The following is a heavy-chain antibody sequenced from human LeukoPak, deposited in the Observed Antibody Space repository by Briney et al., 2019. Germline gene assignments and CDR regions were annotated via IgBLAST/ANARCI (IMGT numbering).Heavy chain of an antibody. CDR3: ARSYSGSFLY. Sequence: SETLSLTCTVSGYSISSGYYWGWIRQPPGKKLEFIGSVYHGGNSYYKASLKSRVTISLDTSKNQFSLRLTSVTAADTAVYYCARSYSGSFLYWGQGPLVTVSS. CDR2: VYHGGNS. D-gene: IGHD1-26*01. V-gene: IGHV4-38-2*02. CDR1: GYSISSGYY. J-gene: IGHJ4*02.